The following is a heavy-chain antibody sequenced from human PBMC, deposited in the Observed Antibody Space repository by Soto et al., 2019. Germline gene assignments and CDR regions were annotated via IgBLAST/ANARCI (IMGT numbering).Heavy chain of an antibody. CDR1: GFTFSSYA. J-gene: IGHJ4*02. CDR2: ISSNGGST. Sequence: EVQLVESGGGLVQPGGSLRLSCEASGFTFSSYAMHWVRQAPGKGLEYVSAISSNGGSTYYANSVKGRFTISRDNSKNTLYLQMGSLRAEDMAVYYCARDDYIAARSPLGYWGQGTLVTVSS. CDR3: ARDDYIAARSPLGY. V-gene: IGHV3-64*01. D-gene: IGHD6-6*01.